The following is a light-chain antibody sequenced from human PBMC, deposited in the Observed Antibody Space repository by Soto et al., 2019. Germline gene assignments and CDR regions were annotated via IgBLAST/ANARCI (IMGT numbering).Light chain of an antibody. Sequence: DLVMTQSPDSLAVSLGERATINCMSSQSVLHSFNNQNYLAWYQQRPGQPPRLLIYWASTRESGVPERFSGSGSGTHFTLTISSLQVEDVAVYYCQQYYSAHSFGQGTKLEFK. CDR1: QSVLHSFNNQNY. V-gene: IGKV4-1*01. J-gene: IGKJ2*03. CDR3: QQYYSAHS. CDR2: WAS.